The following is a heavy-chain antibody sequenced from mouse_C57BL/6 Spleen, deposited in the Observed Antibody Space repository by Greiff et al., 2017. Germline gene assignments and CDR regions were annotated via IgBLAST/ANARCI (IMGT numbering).Heavy chain of an antibody. V-gene: IGHV1-50*01. CDR2: IDPSDSYT. Sequence: QVHVKQPGAELVKPGASVKLSCKASGYTFTSYWMQWVKQRPGQGLEWIGEIDPSDSYTNYNQKFKGKATLTVDTSSSTAYMQLSSLTSEDSAVYYCRITTVVADYFDYWGQGTTLTVSS. D-gene: IGHD1-1*01. CDR3: RITTVVADYFDY. CDR1: GYTFTSYW. J-gene: IGHJ2*01.